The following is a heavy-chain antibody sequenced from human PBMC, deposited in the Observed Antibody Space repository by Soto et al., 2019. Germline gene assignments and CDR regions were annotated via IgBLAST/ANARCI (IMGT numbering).Heavy chain of an antibody. CDR2: IYYSGST. Sequence: SETLSLTCTVSGFSISSGDYYWIWIRQPPGKGLEWIGYIYYSGSTYYNPSLKSRVTISVDTSKNQFSLKLSSVTAADTAVYYCARGRRVGAYWFDPWGQGTLVTVSS. CDR3: ARGRRVGAYWFDP. CDR1: GFSISSGDYY. D-gene: IGHD1-26*01. V-gene: IGHV4-30-4*01. J-gene: IGHJ5*02.